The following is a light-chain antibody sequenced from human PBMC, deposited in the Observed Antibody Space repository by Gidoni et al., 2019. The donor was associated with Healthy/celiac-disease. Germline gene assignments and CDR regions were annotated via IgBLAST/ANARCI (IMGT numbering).Light chain of an antibody. CDR1: QSVSSY. Sequence: EIVLTQSPATLSLSPGERATLSGRASQSVSSYLAWYQQKPCQPPRPLIYDASNRAPGIPARFSGSGSGTDFTLSISSLEPKDFAVYYCQQRSNWPLTCGGGTKVEIK. CDR2: DAS. CDR3: QQRSNWPLT. J-gene: IGKJ4*01. V-gene: IGKV3-11*01.